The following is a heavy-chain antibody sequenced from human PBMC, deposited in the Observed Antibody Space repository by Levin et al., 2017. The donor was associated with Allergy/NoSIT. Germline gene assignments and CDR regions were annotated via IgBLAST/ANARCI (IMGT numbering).Heavy chain of an antibody. CDR1: GYTFTSYY. Sequence: ASVKVSCKASGYTFTSYYMHWVRQAPGQGLEWMGIINPSGGSTSYAQKFQGRVTMTRDTSTSTVYMELSSLRSEDTAVYYCARKSTYYYDSSGLLYGMDVWGQGTTVTVSS. D-gene: IGHD3-22*01. CDR3: ARKSTYYYDSSGLLYGMDV. J-gene: IGHJ6*02. CDR2: INPSGGST. V-gene: IGHV1-46*01.